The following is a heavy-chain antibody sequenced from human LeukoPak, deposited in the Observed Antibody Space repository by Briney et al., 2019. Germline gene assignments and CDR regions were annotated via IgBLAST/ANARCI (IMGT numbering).Heavy chain of an antibody. D-gene: IGHD2-15*01. V-gene: IGHV3-48*01. J-gene: IGHJ4*02. CDR3: ARDLRRVVVAATDDY. Sequence: GGSLRLSCAASGFTFSSYSMNWVRQAPGKGLDGVSYISSSSSTIYYADSVKGRFTISRDNAKNSLYLQMNSLRAEDTAVYYCARDLRRVVVAATDDYWGQGTLVTVSS. CDR1: GFTFSSYS. CDR2: ISSSSSTI.